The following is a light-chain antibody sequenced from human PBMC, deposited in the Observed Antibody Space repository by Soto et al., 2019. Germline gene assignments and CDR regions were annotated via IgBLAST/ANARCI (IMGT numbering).Light chain of an antibody. V-gene: IGKV3-15*01. CDR2: GAS. J-gene: IGKJ1*01. CDR1: QSINSN. Sequence: IVMTQSPATLSVSPGERATLSCRASQSINSNLAWYQQKPGQAPRLLIYGASTRATGIPARFSGSGSGTEFTLTISSLQSEDFAVYYCQQYNNWPSTFGQGTKVEI. CDR3: QQYNNWPST.